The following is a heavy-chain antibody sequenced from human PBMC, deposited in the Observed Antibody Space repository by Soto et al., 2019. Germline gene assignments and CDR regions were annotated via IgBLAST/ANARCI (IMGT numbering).Heavy chain of an antibody. CDR1: GYSFSNYW. CDR3: AIRRGGNPDDWFDF. Sequence: GESLKISCKGSGYSFSNYWIVWVRQMPGKGLEWMGIIYPGDSETKYSPSFQGQVAISADKSINTAYLQWISLKASDTAMYYCAIRRGGNPDDWFDFWGQGTLVTVSS. V-gene: IGHV5-51*01. J-gene: IGHJ5*01. D-gene: IGHD2-15*01. CDR2: IYPGDSET.